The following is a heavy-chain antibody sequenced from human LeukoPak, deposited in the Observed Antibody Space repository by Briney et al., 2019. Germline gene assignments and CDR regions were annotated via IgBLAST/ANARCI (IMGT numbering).Heavy chain of an antibody. CDR3: ARGGYYDFWSGYSFDY. CDR1: GFTVSSNY. CDR2: IYSGGST. Sequence: GGSLRLSCAASGFTVSSNYMSWVRQAPGKGLEWVSVIYSGGSTYYADSVKGRFTISRDNSKNTLYLLMNSLRAEDTAVYYCARGGYYDFWSGYSFDYWGQGTLVTVSS. J-gene: IGHJ4*02. V-gene: IGHV3-66*02. D-gene: IGHD3-3*01.